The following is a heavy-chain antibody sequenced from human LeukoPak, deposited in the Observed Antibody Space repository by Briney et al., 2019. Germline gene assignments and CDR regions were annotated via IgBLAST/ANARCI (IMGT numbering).Heavy chain of an antibody. J-gene: IGHJ4*02. CDR1: GGSFSGYY. D-gene: IGHD6-13*01. CDR3: ARNLVAAAGHPFDY. CDR2: INHSGST. Sequence: SETLSLTCAVYGGSFSGYYWSWIRQPPGKGLEWIGEINHSGSTNYNPSLKSRVTISVDTSKNQFSLMLSSVTAADTAVYYCARNLVAAAGHPFDYWGQGTLVTVSS. V-gene: IGHV4-34*01.